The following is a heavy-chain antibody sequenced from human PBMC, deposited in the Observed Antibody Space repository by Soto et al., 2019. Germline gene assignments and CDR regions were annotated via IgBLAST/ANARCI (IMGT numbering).Heavy chain of an antibody. J-gene: IGHJ6*02. CDR1: GFSLSTSGVG. V-gene: IGHV2-5*02. CDR2: IYWDDDK. D-gene: IGHD3-9*01. CDR3: ARGDTGYRTEYGMDV. Sequence: QITLKESGPTLVKPTQTLTLTCTFSGFSLSTSGVGVGWIRQPPGKALEWLALIYWDDDKRYSPSLKSRLTITKDTSKNQVVLTMTNKDPVDTATYYCARGDTGYRTEYGMDVWGQGTTVTVSS.